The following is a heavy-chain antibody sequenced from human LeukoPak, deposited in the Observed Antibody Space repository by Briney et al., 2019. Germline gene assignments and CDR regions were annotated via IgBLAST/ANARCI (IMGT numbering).Heavy chain of an antibody. D-gene: IGHD6-19*01. CDR1: GFTLSSYS. CDR3: ARDPAGAGIYYDY. J-gene: IGHJ4*02. CDR2: ISSGSSTI. Sequence: PGGSLRLSCAASGFTLSSYSMNWVRQAPGKGLEWVSYISSGSSTIYYADSVKGRFTISRDNAKNSLYLQMNSLRAEDTAVYYCARDPAGAGIYYDYWGQGTLVTVSS. V-gene: IGHV3-48*01.